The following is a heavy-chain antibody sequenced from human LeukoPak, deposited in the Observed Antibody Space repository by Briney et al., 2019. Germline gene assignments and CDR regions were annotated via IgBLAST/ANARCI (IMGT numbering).Heavy chain of an antibody. V-gene: IGHV4-4*07. Sequence: PSETLSLTCTVSGDSISSYYWSWIRQPAGKGLEWIGRIYTSGSTNYNPSLESRVTMSVDTSKNQFSLKVSSVTAADTAVYYCARDSSGSHYDYWGQGTLVTVSS. D-gene: IGHD3-22*01. J-gene: IGHJ4*02. CDR3: ARDSSGSHYDY. CDR2: IYTSGST. CDR1: GDSISSYY.